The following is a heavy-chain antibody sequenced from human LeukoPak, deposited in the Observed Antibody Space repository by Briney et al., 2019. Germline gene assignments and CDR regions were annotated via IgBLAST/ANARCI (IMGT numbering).Heavy chain of an antibody. J-gene: IGHJ4*02. V-gene: IGHV3-21*01. CDR1: GFTFSSYS. CDR2: ISSSSSYI. CDR3: ARDPPSPVNRDVHFDY. D-gene: IGHD5-24*01. Sequence: GRSLRLSCAASGFTFSSYSMNWVCQAPGKGLEWVSSISSSSSYIYYADPVKGRFTISRDNAKNSLYLQMNSRRAEDTAVYYCARDPPSPVNRDVHFDYWGQGTLVTVSS.